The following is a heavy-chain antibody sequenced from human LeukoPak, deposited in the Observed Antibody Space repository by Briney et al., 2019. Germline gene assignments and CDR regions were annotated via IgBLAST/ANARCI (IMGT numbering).Heavy chain of an antibody. J-gene: IGHJ4*02. CDR1: GGSISSDNYY. CDR2: IYTSGST. Sequence: TLSLTCTVSGGSISSDNYYWSWIRQPAGKGLEWIGRIYTSGSTNYNPSLKSRVTISVDTSKNQFSLKLSSVTAADTAVYYCASLCGGDCSPFDYWGQGTLVTVSS. D-gene: IGHD2-21*02. V-gene: IGHV4-61*02. CDR3: ASLCGGDCSPFDY.